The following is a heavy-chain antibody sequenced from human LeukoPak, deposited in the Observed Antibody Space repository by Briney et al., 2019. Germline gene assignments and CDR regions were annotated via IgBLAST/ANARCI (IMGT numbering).Heavy chain of an antibody. Sequence: SETLSLTCTVSGGPISSYYWSWIRRPPGKGREWIGYIYYSGSTNYNPSLKSRVTISVDTSKNQFSLKLSSVTAADTAVYYCARERIFGVVHDAFDIWGQGTMVTVSS. D-gene: IGHD3-3*01. CDR3: ARERIFGVVHDAFDI. J-gene: IGHJ3*02. CDR1: GGPISSYY. V-gene: IGHV4-59*01. CDR2: IYYSGST.